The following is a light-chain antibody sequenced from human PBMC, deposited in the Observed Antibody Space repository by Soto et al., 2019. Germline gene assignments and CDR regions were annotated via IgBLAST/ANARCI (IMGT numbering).Light chain of an antibody. V-gene: IGKV4-1*01. CDR2: WAS. CDR1: QSFVYSYNNKNY. Sequence: SPGSLAVGLGERATANDKCGQSFVYSYNNKNYLAWYQQKPGQPPKLLIYWASTRETGVPERFSGSGSGTDFTLTISSLQAEDVAVYYCQQYYSTLWTFGQGTKVDI. CDR3: QQYYSTLWT. J-gene: IGKJ1*01.